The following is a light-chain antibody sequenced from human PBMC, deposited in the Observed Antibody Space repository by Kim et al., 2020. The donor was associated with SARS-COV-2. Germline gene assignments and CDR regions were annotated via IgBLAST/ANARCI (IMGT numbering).Light chain of an antibody. CDR1: SGHSSCA. V-gene: IGLV4-69*01. Sequence: SDKRTGTRSSGHSSCAIAWHQAEPEKGPRYWMKVNSGGSHSKGDGIPDRFAGSGSGAERNRTISSLQSDDEADYYSQTWGTGFRMVGGGTQLTVL. CDR3: QTWGTGFRM. CDR2: VNSGGSH. J-gene: IGLJ2*01.